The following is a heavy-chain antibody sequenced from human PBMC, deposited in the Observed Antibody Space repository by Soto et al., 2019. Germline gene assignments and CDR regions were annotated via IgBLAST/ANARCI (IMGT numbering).Heavy chain of an antibody. CDR3: AKDAETPPITILNWFDP. J-gene: IGHJ5*02. CDR2: ISGSGGST. V-gene: IGHV3-23*01. CDR1: GFTFSSYA. Sequence: GESLKISCAASGFTFSSYAMSWVRQAPGKGLEWVSAISGSGGSTYYADSVKGRFTISRDNSKNTLYLQMNSLRAEDTAVYYCAKDAETPPITILNWFDPWGQGTLVTVSS. D-gene: IGHD3-3*01.